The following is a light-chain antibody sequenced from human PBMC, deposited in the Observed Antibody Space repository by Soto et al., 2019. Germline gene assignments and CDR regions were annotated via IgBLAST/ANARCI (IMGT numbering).Light chain of an antibody. Sequence: EIELTQSPATLSVSPGERATLSCRASQSVSSYLAWYQQKPGQAPRLLIFGASSRATGIPDRFSGSGSGTDFTLTISRLEPEDFAVYYCQPYGSSPRTFGQGTKVDIK. V-gene: IGKV3-20*01. CDR1: QSVSSY. J-gene: IGKJ1*01. CDR2: GAS. CDR3: QPYGSSPRT.